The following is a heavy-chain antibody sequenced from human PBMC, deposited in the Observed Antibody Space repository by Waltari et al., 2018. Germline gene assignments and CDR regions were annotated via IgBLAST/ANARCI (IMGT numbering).Heavy chain of an antibody. D-gene: IGHD6-19*01. V-gene: IGHV4-59*08. CDR2: IRHTGDT. CDR3: ALWESGWRAFRF. J-gene: IGHJ4*03. CDR1: GFSVSGYF. Sequence: QVQLQESGPGRVTSSETLSLTCTVSGFSVSGYFWNWIRQAPGKGPEWIGYIRHTGDTKQNPSLKSRVTRSVETSRNDFSLRLSSVTAADTAVYYCALWESGWRAFRFWGQGTLGTVSS.